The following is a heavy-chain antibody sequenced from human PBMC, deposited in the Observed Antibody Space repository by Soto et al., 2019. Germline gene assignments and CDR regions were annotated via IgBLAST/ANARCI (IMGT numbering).Heavy chain of an antibody. D-gene: IGHD3-10*01. CDR1: GDTFSSYA. V-gene: IGHV1-69*13. Sequence: SSFKCSFKASGDTFSSYAISWVRQAPGQGLEWMGGIIPIFGTANYAQKFQGRVTITADESTSTAYMELSSLRSEDTAVYYCAREGGPGGYFDYWGQGTMVTVSS. J-gene: IGHJ4*02. CDR3: AREGGPGGYFDY. CDR2: IIPIFGTA.